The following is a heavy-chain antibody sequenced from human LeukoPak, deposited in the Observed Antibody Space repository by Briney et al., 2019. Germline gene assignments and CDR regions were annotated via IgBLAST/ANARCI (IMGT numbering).Heavy chain of an antibody. CDR1: GGSISSYY. CDR2: IYTSGST. J-gene: IGHJ4*02. V-gene: IGHV4-4*07. Sequence: SETLSLTCTVSGGSISSYYWSWIRQPAGKGLEWIGRIYTSGSTNYNPSLESRVTMSVDTSKNQFSLKLSSVTAADTAVYYCARGPSTDDSSGYYYWFDYWGQGTLVTVSS. D-gene: IGHD3-22*01. CDR3: ARGPSTDDSSGYYYWFDY.